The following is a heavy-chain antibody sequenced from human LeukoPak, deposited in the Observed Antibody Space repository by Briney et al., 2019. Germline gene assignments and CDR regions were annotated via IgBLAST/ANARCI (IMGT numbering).Heavy chain of an antibody. CDR3: ARVDYGDYAGEDY. D-gene: IGHD4-17*01. Sequence: GGSLRLSCAASGFTFSDYYMSWIRQAPGKGLEWVSYISSSSGTIYYADSVKGRFTISRDNAKNSLYLQMNSLRAEDTAVYYCARVDYGDYAGEDYWGQGTLVTVSS. J-gene: IGHJ4*02. V-gene: IGHV3-11*04. CDR2: ISSSSGTI. CDR1: GFTFSDYY.